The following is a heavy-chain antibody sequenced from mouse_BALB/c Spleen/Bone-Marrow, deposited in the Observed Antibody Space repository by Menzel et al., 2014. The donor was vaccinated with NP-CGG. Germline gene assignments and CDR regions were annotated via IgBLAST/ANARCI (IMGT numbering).Heavy chain of an antibody. J-gene: IGHJ3*01. CDR2: ISYSGST. Sequence: VQLQQSGPGLVKPSQSLSLTCIVTGYSITRDYAWNWIRQFPGNKLEWMGYISYSGSTTYNPSLESRISSTRDTSKNQFFLQLNSVTTEDTTTYYCARSYSYDYDVGFAYWGQGTLVTVSA. V-gene: IGHV3-2*02. CDR3: ARSYSYDYDVGFAY. CDR1: GYSITRDYA. D-gene: IGHD2-4*01.